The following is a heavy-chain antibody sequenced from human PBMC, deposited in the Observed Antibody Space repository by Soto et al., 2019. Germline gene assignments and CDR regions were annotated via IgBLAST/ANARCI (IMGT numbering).Heavy chain of an antibody. CDR3: ARAMIVGGYYYYGMDV. J-gene: IGHJ6*02. CDR2: ISYDGSNK. D-gene: IGHD3-22*01. V-gene: IGHV3-30-3*01. CDR1: GFTFSSYA. Sequence: QVQLVESGGGVVQPGRSLRLSCAASGFTFSSYAMHWVRQAPGKGLEWVAVISYDGSNKYYADSVKGRFTISRDNSKNTLYLLMNSLRAEDTAVYYCARAMIVGGYYYYGMDVWGQGTTVTVSS.